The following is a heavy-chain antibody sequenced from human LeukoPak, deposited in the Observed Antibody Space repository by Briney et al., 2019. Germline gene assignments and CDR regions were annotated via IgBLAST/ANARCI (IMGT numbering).Heavy chain of an antibody. CDR1: GYTFTGYY. CDR2: INPNSGGT. J-gene: IGHJ6*03. Sequence: ASVKVSCKASGYTFTGYYMHWVRQAPGQGLGWMGWINPNSGGTNYAQKFQGRVTMTRDTSISTAYMELSRLRSDDTAVYYCARALYYYDSSGYHYYYYYMDVWGKGTTVTISS. D-gene: IGHD3-22*01. V-gene: IGHV1-2*02. CDR3: ARALYYYDSSGYHYYYYYMDV.